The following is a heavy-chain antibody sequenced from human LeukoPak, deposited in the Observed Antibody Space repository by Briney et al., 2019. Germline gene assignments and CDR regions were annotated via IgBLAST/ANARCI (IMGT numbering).Heavy chain of an antibody. D-gene: IGHD2-15*01. CDR1: GFTFGEDA. CDR3: ARLIVVVVAASSYFDA. CDR2: IGTKTNGATA. Sequence: GGPLRLPCTASGFTFGEDAMSWFRQARGKGLEWLGFIGTKTNGATAEYAASVKGRFSISRDDSKRIAYLQMNSVKTEDLAVYYCARLIVVVVAASSYFDAWGQGTRVTVSS. J-gene: IGHJ4*02. V-gene: IGHV3-49*03.